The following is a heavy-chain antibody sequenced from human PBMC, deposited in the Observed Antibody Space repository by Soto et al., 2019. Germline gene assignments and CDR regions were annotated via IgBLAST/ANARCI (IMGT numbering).Heavy chain of an antibody. D-gene: IGHD3-22*01. CDR2: IIPIFGTA. Sequence: SVKVSCKAPGGTFSSYAISWVRQAPGQGLEWMGGIIPIFGTANYAQKFQGRVTITADESTSTAYMELSSLRSEDTAVYYCARDRQDDSSGYYAGTQYYFDYWGQGTLVTVSS. CDR3: ARDRQDDSSGYYAGTQYYFDY. CDR1: GGTFSSYA. J-gene: IGHJ4*02. V-gene: IGHV1-69*13.